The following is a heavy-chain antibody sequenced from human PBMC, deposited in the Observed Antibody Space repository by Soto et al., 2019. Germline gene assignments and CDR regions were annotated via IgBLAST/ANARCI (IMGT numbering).Heavy chain of an antibody. D-gene: IGHD4-17*01. V-gene: IGHV4-31*03. CDR2: IYYSGST. CDR3: ARVSHDYGDYGEYYFDY. CDR1: GGSISSGGYY. J-gene: IGHJ4*02. Sequence: SETLSLTCTVSGGSISSGGYYWSWIRQHPGKGLEWIGYIYYSGSTYYNPSLKSRLTISVDTSKNQFSLKLSSVTAADTAVYYCARVSHDYGDYGEYYFDYWGQGTLVTVSS.